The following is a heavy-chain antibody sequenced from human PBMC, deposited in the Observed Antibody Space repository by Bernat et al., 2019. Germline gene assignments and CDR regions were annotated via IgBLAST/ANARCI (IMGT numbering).Heavy chain of an antibody. J-gene: IGHJ4*02. V-gene: IGHV3-7*01. CDR1: GFTFSSYW. D-gene: IGHD2-21*01. Sequence: EVQLVESGGGLVQPGGSLRLSCAASGFTFSSYWMSWVRQAPGKGLEWVANIKQDGSEKYYVDSVKGRFTISRDNAKNSLYLQMNSLRAEDTAVYYCARDGLRWYGPEDYWGQGTLVTVSS. CDR3: ARDGLRWYGPEDY. CDR2: IKQDGSEK.